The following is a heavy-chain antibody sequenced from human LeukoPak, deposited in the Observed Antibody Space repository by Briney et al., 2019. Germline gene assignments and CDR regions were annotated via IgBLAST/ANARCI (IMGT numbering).Heavy chain of an antibody. J-gene: IGHJ5*02. CDR3: AREDCSSTSCYYNWFDP. CDR1: GGSISSYY. V-gene: IGHV4-4*07. CDR2: IYTSGST. Sequence: SETLSLPCTVSGGSISSYYWSWIRQPAGKGLEWIGRIYTSGSTNYNPSLKSRVTMSVDTSKNQFSLKLSSVTAADTAVYYCAREDCSSTSCYYNWFDPWGQGTLVTVSS. D-gene: IGHD2-2*01.